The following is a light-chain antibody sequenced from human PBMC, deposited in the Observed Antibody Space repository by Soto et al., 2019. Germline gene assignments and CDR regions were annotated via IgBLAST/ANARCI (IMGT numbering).Light chain of an antibody. V-gene: IGKV1-39*01. J-gene: IGKJ1*01. CDR3: QQTYSTPRT. CDR2: AAS. CDR1: QTISNY. Sequence: DIQTTQSPSSLSASVGDRVTIACRASQTISNYLNWYQQKPGKAPKLLIYAASNLQPGVPSRFSGSGSGTDFILTISSLQSEDFTTYYCQQTYSTPRTFGQGTEVVIK.